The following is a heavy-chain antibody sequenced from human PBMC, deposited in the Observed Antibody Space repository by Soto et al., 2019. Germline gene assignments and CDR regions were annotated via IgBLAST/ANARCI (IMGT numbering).Heavy chain of an antibody. D-gene: IGHD6-19*01. J-gene: IGHJ6*02. V-gene: IGHV3-23*01. CDR3: AKVLSAPGYSSGWYVNNYYYYGMDV. Sequence: PGGSLRLSCAASGFTFSSYAMSWVRQAPGKGLEWVSAISGSGGSTYYADSVKGRFTISRDNSKNTLYLQMNSLRAEDTAVYYCAKVLSAPGYSSGWYVNNYYYYGMDVWGQGTTVTVSS. CDR2: ISGSGGST. CDR1: GFTFSSYA.